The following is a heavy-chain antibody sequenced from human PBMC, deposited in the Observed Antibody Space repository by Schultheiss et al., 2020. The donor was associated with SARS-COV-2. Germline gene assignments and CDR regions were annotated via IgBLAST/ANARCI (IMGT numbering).Heavy chain of an antibody. V-gene: IGHV4-59*01. D-gene: IGHD3-3*01. CDR3: ARGGFFEEGADAFDI. CDR2: IFYSGST. CDR1: GGSMNSYY. Sequence: SQTLSLTCTVSGGSMNSYYWSWIRQSPGKKLEWIGYIFYSGSTDYNPSLKSRVTISVDTSKKNFSLKLRSVTDADTAVYYCARGGFFEEGADAFDIWGQGTMVTVSS. J-gene: IGHJ3*02.